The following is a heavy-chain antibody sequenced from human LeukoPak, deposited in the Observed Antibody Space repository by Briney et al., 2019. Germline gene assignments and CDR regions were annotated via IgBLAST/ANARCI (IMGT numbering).Heavy chain of an antibody. CDR2: LSGSGAST. D-gene: IGHD2-2*01. CDR1: GFAFSTYS. CDR3: AKDQCYGFEY. J-gene: IGHJ4*02. Sequence: PGGSLRLSCAASGFAFSTYSMSRVRQAPGKGLEWVSALSGSGASTYYADSVKGRFTISRDNSKNTLYLQMNSLRAEDTAIYYCAKDQCYGFEYWGQRTLVTVSS. V-gene: IGHV3-23*01.